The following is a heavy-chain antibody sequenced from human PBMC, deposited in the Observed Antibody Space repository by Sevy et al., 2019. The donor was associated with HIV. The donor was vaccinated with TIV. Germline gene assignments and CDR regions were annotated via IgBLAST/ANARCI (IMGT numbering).Heavy chain of an antibody. Sequence: ASVKVSCKANGYMFSDYNMHWVRQAPGQGLEWMALINPNSGVTIYAQKFRGRVSLTRDTSMSTAYMELSALTSDDTAVYYCVREDNNAPRTLLSFDIWGQGTMVTVSS. J-gene: IGHJ3*02. CDR3: VREDNNAPRTLLSFDI. D-gene: IGHD1-20*01. V-gene: IGHV1-2*06. CDR2: INPNSGVT. CDR1: GYMFSDYN.